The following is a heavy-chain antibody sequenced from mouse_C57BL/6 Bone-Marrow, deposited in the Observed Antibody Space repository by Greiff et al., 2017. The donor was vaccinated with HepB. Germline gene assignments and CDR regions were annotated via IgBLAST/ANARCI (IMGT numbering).Heavy chain of an antibody. V-gene: IGHV1-82*01. CDR1: GYAFSSSW. CDR2: IYPGDGDT. Sequence: VQLQQSGPELVKPGASVKISCKASGYAFSSSWMNWVKQRPGKGLEWIGRIYPGDGDTNYNGKFKGKATLTADKSSSTAYMQLSSLTSEDSAVYFCARDYYGSSYLYYYAMDYWGQGTSVTVSS. CDR3: ARDYYGSSYLYYYAMDY. J-gene: IGHJ4*01. D-gene: IGHD1-1*01.